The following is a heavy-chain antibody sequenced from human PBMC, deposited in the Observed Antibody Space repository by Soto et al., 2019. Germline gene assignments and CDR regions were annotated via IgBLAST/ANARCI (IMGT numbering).Heavy chain of an antibody. J-gene: IGHJ6*02. CDR3: SRGVKGLGIQLWLHRIYYGMDV. V-gene: IGHV4-34*01. CDR1: GGSFSGYY. Sequence: PSETLSLTCAVYGGSFSGYYWSWIRQPPGKGLEWIGEINHSGSTNYNPSLKSRVTISVDTSKNQFSLKLSSVTVADTAVYYCSRGVKGLGIQLWLHRIYYGMDVWGQGTTVTVSS. CDR2: INHSGST. D-gene: IGHD5-18*01.